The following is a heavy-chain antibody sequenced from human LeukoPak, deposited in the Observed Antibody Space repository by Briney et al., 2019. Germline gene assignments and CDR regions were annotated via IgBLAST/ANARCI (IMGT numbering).Heavy chain of an antibody. CDR1: GGSISSSSYY. J-gene: IGHJ6*03. V-gene: IGHV4-39*01. CDR3: ARRYCSGADCYGGDSYYYMDV. D-gene: IGHD2-2*01. Sequence: PSETLSLTCTVSGGSISSSSYYWGWIRQPPGKGLEWIGSLYYSGRTYYNPSLKSRVTISIDTSKNQFSLRLTSVTAADTAVYYCARRYCSGADCYGGDSYYYMDVWGKGTTVTISS. CDR2: LYYSGRT.